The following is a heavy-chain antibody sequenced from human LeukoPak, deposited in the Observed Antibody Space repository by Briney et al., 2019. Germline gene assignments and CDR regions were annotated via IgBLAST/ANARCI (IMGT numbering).Heavy chain of an antibody. V-gene: IGHV3-30*18. D-gene: IGHD6-19*01. CDR1: GFTISSYG. CDR3: AKDQDSSGWYLGLFDY. J-gene: IGHJ4*02. Sequence: GRSLRLSCAASGFTISSYGMHWVRQAPGKGLEWVAVISYDGSNKYYADSVKGRFTISRDNSKNTLYLQMNSLRAEDTAVYYCAKDQDSSGWYLGLFDYWGQGTLVTVSS. CDR2: ISYDGSNK.